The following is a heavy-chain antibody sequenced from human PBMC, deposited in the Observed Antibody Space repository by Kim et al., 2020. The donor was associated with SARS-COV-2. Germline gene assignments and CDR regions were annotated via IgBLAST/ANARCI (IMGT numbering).Heavy chain of an antibody. CDR3: ARVYYDTSRGFYYFGMDV. V-gene: IGHV3-30-3*01. CDR1: GFTFTDYV. CDR2: ISFDGTNQ. Sequence: GGSLRLSCAASGFTFTDYVIHWVRQAPAKGLEWVAVISFDGTNQNYGDSVKGRFTISRDNSKKTLYLQMNSLRADDTAVYYCARVYYDTSRGFYYFGMDVWGQGTTVTVSS. D-gene: IGHD3-22*01. J-gene: IGHJ6*02.